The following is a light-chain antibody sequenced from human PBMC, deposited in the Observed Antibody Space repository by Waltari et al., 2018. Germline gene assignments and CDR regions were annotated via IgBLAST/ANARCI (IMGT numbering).Light chain of an antibody. CDR3: QQYGSSPLLS. J-gene: IGKJ3*01. Sequence: EMVLTQSPGTLSLSPGERATLSCRASQSVTSNYLAWYQHKPGQAPRLLIYGTSSRATGIPDRFSGSGSGTDFTFTISRLEPEDFAVYYCQQYGSSPLLSFGPGTKVDIK. V-gene: IGKV3-20*01. CDR2: GTS. CDR1: QSVTSNY.